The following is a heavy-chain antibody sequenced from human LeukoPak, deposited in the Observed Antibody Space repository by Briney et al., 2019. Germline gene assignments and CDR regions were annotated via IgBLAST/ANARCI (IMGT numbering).Heavy chain of an antibody. J-gene: IGHJ4*02. CDR3: ARGWYSGSPVDY. Sequence: SETLSLTCTVSGGSISIISSSTYYWGWIRQAPGKGLEWIGSLYYGENSHYSPSLKSRATLSVDTSKNQFSLKLSSVTAADTAVYYCARGWYSGSPVDYWGQGTLVTVSS. D-gene: IGHD1-26*01. CDR2: LYYGENS. CDR1: GGSISIISSSTYY. V-gene: IGHV4-39*07.